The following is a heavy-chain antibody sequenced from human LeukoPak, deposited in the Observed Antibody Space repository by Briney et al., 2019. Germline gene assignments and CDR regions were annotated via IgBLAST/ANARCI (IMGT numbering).Heavy chain of an antibody. J-gene: IGHJ4*02. Sequence: PGGSLRLSCAASGFTFSSYAMSWVRQAPGKGLEWVSVIYSGGSTYYADSVKGRFTISRDNSKNTLYLQMNSLRAEDTAVYYCARLYSSSWYGDYWGQGTLVTVSS. V-gene: IGHV3-53*01. CDR2: IYSGGST. D-gene: IGHD6-13*01. CDR3: ARLYSSSWYGDY. CDR1: GFTFSSYA.